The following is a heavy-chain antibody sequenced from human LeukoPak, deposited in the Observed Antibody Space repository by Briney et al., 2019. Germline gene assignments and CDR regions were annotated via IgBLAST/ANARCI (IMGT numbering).Heavy chain of an antibody. Sequence: GGSLRLSCATSGFTFSSYWMSWVRQAPGKGLEWVANIKQDGSDKYYVDPVKGRFTISRDNAKNSLYLQMNSLRAEDTAVYYCARVQAVAGFLDKNPDYWGQGTLVTVSS. D-gene: IGHD6-19*01. CDR1: GFTFSSYW. J-gene: IGHJ4*02. V-gene: IGHV3-7*01. CDR3: ARVQAVAGFLDKNPDY. CDR2: IKQDGSDK.